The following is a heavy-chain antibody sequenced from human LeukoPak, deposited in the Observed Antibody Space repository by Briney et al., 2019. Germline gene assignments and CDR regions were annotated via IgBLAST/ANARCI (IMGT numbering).Heavy chain of an antibody. CDR1: GYIFTNFG. V-gene: IGHV1-18*01. J-gene: IGHJ4*02. CDR2: ISGYNGNT. Sequence: ASVKVSCKASGYIFTNFGISWVRQARGQGLEWMGWISGYNGNTKYVQKFQGRVTMTTDTSTSTAYMELSSLRSEDTAVYYCARVIFPGDYWDYWGQGTLVTVSS. D-gene: IGHD3-3*02. CDR3: ARVIFPGDYWDY.